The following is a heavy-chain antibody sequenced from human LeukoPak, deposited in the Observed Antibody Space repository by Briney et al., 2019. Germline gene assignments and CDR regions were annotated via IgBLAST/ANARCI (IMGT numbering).Heavy chain of an antibody. CDR1: GYTFTGYY. Sequence: ASGKVSCKASGYTFTGYYMHWVRQAPGQGLEWVGWINPNSGGTNYAQKFQGRVTMTRDTSISTAYMELSRLRSDDTAVYYCARGLESGYTIDYWGQGTLVTVSS. V-gene: IGHV1-2*02. D-gene: IGHD3-3*01. CDR3: ARGLESGYTIDY. CDR2: INPNSGGT. J-gene: IGHJ4*02.